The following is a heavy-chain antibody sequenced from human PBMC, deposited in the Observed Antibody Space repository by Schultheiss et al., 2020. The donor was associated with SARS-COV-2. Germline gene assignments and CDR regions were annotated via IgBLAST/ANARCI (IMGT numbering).Heavy chain of an antibody. Sequence: GGSLRLSCAASGFTFSSYAMHWVRQAPGKGLEWVAVISYDGSNKYYADSVKGRFTISRDNSKNTLYLQMNSLRAEDTAVYYCARGAGRERWLQVGAFDIWGQGTMVTVSS. D-gene: IGHD5-24*01. CDR3: ARGAGRERWLQVGAFDI. J-gene: IGHJ3*02. CDR2: ISYDGSNK. CDR1: GFTFSSYA. V-gene: IGHV3-30*04.